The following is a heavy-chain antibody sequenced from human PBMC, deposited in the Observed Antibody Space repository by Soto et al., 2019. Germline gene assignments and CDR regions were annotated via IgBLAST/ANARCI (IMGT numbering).Heavy chain of an antibody. CDR1: GFTFSTYL. D-gene: IGHD3-22*01. Sequence: GGSLRRSCAASGFTFSTYLMSWVRQAPGKGLEWVANIKEDGSEKYYVDSVEGRFTISRDNAKNSLYLQMTSLRAEDTALYYCARGWGYFDSSGFPYLYAMDVWGQGTTVTVSS. CDR3: ARGWGYFDSSGFPYLYAMDV. V-gene: IGHV3-7*01. J-gene: IGHJ6*02. CDR2: IKEDGSEK.